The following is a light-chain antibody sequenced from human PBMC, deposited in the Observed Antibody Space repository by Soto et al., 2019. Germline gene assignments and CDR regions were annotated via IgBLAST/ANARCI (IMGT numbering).Light chain of an antibody. CDR3: AAWDDDSLYV. CDR2: END. V-gene: IGLV1-47*01. J-gene: IGLJ1*01. CDR1: SSNIGTNY. Sequence: QSVLTQPPSASGTPGQRVTISCSGSSSNIGTNYVYWYQQLSGTAPKLLIYENDRRPSGVPDRFSGSKSGTSASLAISGLRSEDEADYYCAAWDDDSLYVFGAGTKLTVL.